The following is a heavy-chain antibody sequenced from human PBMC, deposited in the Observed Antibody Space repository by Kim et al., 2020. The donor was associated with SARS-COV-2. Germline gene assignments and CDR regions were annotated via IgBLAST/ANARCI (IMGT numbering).Heavy chain of an antibody. Sequence: SATLSLTCTVSVGSILILSYYWGWIRQTPEKGLEWIASIYESGRTHYNPSLKSRVTISVDTSKNQFTLNLSSVTAADTALYYGARQSAKRITIPPAIYW. J-gene: IGHJ2*01. D-gene: IGHD3-9*01. CDR3: ARQSAKRITIPPAIYW. V-gene: IGHV4-39*01. CDR2: IYESGRT. CDR1: VGSILILSYY.